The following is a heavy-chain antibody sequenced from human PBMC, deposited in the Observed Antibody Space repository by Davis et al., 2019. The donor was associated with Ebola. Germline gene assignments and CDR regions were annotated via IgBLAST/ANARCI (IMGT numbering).Heavy chain of an antibody. J-gene: IGHJ6*02. CDR3: ASTYGMDV. V-gene: IGHV4-34*01. CDR1: GGSISSYY. Sequence: MPSETLSLTCTVSGGSISSYYWSWIRQPPGKGLEWIGEINHSGSTNYNPSLKSRVTISVDTSKNQFSLKLSSVTAADTAVYYCASTYGMDVWGQGTTVTVSS. CDR2: INHSGST.